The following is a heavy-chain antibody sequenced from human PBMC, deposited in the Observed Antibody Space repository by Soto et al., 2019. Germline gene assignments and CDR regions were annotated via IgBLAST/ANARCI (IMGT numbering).Heavy chain of an antibody. CDR2: VYYGGTT. CDR1: GGSVSNKTYY. D-gene: IGHD4-17*01. V-gene: IGHV4-61*01. CDR3: ARTTAVPNTLRSRYFFDY. Sequence: SETLSLTCSVSGGSVSNKTYYWSWIRQPPGKRLEWIGYVYYGGTTNYNPSLKSRVTISVDLSKNQFSLRLSSVTTADTALYYCARTTAVPNTLRSRYFFDYWGQGTLVTVSS. J-gene: IGHJ4*02.